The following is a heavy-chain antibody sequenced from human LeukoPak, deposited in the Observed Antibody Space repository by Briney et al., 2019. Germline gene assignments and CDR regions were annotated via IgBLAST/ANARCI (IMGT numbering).Heavy chain of an antibody. CDR2: ISYDGTNK. CDR3: ARGIIVVVAATSNWFDP. J-gene: IGHJ5*02. D-gene: IGHD2-15*01. CDR1: GFTFSSYA. V-gene: IGHV3-30*04. Sequence: GGSLRLSCAASGFTFSSYAMHWVRRAPGKGLEWVAVISYDGTNKYYADSVKGRFTISRDNSKNTLYLQMNSLRAEDTAIYYCARGIIVVVAATSNWFDPWGQGTLVTVSS.